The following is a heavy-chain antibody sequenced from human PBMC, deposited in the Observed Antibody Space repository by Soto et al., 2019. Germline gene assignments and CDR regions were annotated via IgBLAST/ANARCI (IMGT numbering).Heavy chain of an antibody. CDR1: XGSFSGYY. CDR3: AREFSGSFYL. V-gene: IGHV4-34*01. J-gene: IGHJ5*02. Sequence: PSETLSLTCAVYXGSFSGYYWSWIRQPPGKGLEWIGEINHSGSTNYNPSLKSRVTISVDTSKNQMSLKVSSVTTADTAVYYCAREFSGSFYLWGQGTLVTVSS. CDR2: INHSGST. D-gene: IGHD6-19*01.